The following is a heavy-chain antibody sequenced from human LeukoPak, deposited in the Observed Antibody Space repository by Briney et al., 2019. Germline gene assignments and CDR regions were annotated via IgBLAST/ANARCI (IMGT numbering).Heavy chain of an antibody. V-gene: IGHV3-33*01. CDR2: IWYDGSNK. J-gene: IGHJ4*02. D-gene: IGHD6-13*01. CDR1: GFTFSSYG. Sequence: GRSLRLSCAASGFTFSSYGMHWVRQAPGKGLERVAVIWYDGSNKYYADSVKGRFTISRDNSKNTLYLQMNSLRAEDTAVYYCTTDWGRKLVPFDYWGQGTLVTVSS. CDR3: TTDWGRKLVPFDY.